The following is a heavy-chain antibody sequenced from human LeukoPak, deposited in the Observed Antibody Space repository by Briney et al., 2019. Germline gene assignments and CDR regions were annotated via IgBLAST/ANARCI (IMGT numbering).Heavy chain of an antibody. CDR2: ISYDGSNK. D-gene: IGHD5-18*01. CDR1: GFTFSSYA. V-gene: IGHV3-30-3*01. J-gene: IGHJ4*02. Sequence: PGGSLRLSCAASGFTFSSYAMHWVRQAPGKGLEWVAVISYDGSNKYYADSVKGRFTISRDNSKNTLYLQMSSLRAEDTAVYYCAGLDTAMAHDYWGQGTLVTVSS. CDR3: AGLDTAMAHDY.